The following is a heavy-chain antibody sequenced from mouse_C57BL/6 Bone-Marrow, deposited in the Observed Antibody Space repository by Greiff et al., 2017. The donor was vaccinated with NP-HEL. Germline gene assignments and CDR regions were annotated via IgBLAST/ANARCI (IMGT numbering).Heavy chain of an antibody. J-gene: IGHJ3*01. D-gene: IGHD3-2*02. V-gene: IGHV1-78*01. CDR3: ARLGLRLAWFAY. Sequence: VKLLESDAELVKPGASVKISCKVSGYTFTDHTIHWMKQRPEQGLEWIGYIYPRDGSTKYNEKFKGKATLTADKSSSTAYMQLNSLTSEDSAVYFCARLGLRLAWFAYWGQGTLVTVSA. CDR2: IYPRDGST. CDR1: GYTFTDHT.